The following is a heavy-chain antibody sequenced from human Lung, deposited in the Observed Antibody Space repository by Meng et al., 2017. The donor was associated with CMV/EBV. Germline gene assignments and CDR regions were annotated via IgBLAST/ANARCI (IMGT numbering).Heavy chain of an antibody. J-gene: IGHJ4*02. CDR2: IYHSGST. CDR3: ASFPPPGKQWLVTDY. Sequence: EPCPVLVKLTGTLCLAWPVLCCSISSSNWWSWVRQPPGKGLEWIGEIYHSGSTNYNPSLKSRVTISVDKSKNQFSLKLSSVTAADTAVYYCASFPPPGKQWLVTDYWGQGTLVTVSS. CDR1: CCSISSSNW. D-gene: IGHD6-19*01. V-gene: IGHV4-4*02.